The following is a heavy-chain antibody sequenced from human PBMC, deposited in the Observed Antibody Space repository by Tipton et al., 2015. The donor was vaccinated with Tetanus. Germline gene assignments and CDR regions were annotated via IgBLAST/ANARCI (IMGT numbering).Heavy chain of an antibody. J-gene: IGHJ5*02. CDR3: ASLGSYYYGSGRLRTAQNWFDP. CDR1: GYSFTSYW. D-gene: IGHD3-10*01. V-gene: IGHV5-51*01. CDR2: IYPGDSDT. Sequence: QLVQSGAEVKKPGESLKISCKGSGYSFTSYWIGWVRQMPGKGLEWMGIIYPGDSDTRYSPSFQGQVTISADKSISTAYLQWSSLKASDPAMDYGASLGSYYYGSGRLRTAQNWFDPWGQGTLVTVSS.